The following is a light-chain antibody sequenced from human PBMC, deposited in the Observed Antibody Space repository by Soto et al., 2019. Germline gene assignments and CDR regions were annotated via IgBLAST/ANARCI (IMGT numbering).Light chain of an antibody. V-gene: IGLV1-40*01. CDR2: DNT. Sequence: QSVLTQPPSVSGAPGQRVTISCTGSSSNIGAGYDVHWYQQLPGTAPKLLIYDNTNRPSGVPDRFSGSKSGTSASLAITGLQAEDEADYYCQSYDRSLSGSRVFGTGTKPTVL. J-gene: IGLJ1*01. CDR3: QSYDRSLSGSRV. CDR1: SSNIGAGYD.